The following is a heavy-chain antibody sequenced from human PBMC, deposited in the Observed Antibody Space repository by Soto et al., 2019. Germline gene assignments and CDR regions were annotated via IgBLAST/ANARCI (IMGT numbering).Heavy chain of an antibody. CDR1: GFTFSSYA. D-gene: IGHD2-15*01. Sequence: EVQLLESGGGLVQPGGSLRLSCAASGFTFSSYAMSWVRQAPGKGLEWVSAISGSGGSTYYADSVKGRFTISRDNSKNALYLQMNSLRAEDTAVYYCAKVAYCSGGSCYYLGWYFDLWGRGTLVTVSS. J-gene: IGHJ2*01. V-gene: IGHV3-23*01. CDR3: AKVAYCSGGSCYYLGWYFDL. CDR2: ISGSGGST.